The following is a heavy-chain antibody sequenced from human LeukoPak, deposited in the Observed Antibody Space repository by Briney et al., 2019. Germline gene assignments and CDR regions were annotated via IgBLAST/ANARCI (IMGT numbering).Heavy chain of an antibody. CDR2: ISSNGGST. CDR3: ARDLNHGDPRGY. D-gene: IGHD2-21*02. Sequence: GGSLRLPCAASGFTFSSYAMHWVRQAPGKGLEYVSAISSNGGSTYYANSVKGRFTISRDNSKNTLYLQMGSLRAEDMAVYYCARDLNHGDPRGYWGQGTLVTVSS. CDR1: GFTFSSYA. J-gene: IGHJ4*02. V-gene: IGHV3-64*01.